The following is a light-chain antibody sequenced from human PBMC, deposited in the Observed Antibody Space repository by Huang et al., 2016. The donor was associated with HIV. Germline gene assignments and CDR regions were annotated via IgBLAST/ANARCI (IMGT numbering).Light chain of an antibody. CDR1: QSVRRCS. CDR3: QQYGSSPLT. V-gene: IGKV3-20*01. Sequence: EIVLTQSPGTLSLSPGERATLSCRASQSVRRCSLAWYQQQPGQSPLLRIFGASNRATALPDRFSGSGSATDFTLTISRLEPEDFAVYYCQQYGSSPLTFGGGTKVEIK. J-gene: IGKJ4*01. CDR2: GAS.